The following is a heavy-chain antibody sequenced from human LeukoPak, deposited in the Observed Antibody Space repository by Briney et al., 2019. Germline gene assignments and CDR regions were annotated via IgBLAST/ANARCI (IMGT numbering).Heavy chain of an antibody. Sequence: SETLSLTCTASGGSINSYYWSWIRQPPGKGLEWIGYISYTGGETNYNPSLKSRLTISVDTFKNQFSLMLTSVTAADTAVYYCARQPGGTAAFDIWAQGTMVTVSS. J-gene: IGHJ3*02. CDR3: ARQPGGTAAFDI. D-gene: IGHD1-14*01. CDR2: ISYTGGET. V-gene: IGHV4-59*08. CDR1: GGSINSYY.